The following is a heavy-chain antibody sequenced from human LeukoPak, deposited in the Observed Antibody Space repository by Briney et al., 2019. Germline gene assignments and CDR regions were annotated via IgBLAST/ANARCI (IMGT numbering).Heavy chain of an antibody. CDR2: ISYDGSNK. CDR1: GFTFSSYG. CDR3: ARGWVVATGGFDM. Sequence: GRSLRLSCAASGFTFSSYGMHWVRQAPGKGLEWVAVISYDGSNKYYADSVKGRFTISRDNSKNTVYLQMNSLRGEDTAVYFCARGWVVATGGFDMWGQGTMVTVSS. D-gene: IGHD2-8*02. J-gene: IGHJ3*02. V-gene: IGHV3-30*03.